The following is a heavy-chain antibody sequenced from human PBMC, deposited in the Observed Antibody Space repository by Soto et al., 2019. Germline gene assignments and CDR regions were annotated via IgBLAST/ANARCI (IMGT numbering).Heavy chain of an antibody. CDR2: INPSGGST. CDR3: ARDYGSGSYYKGAFDI. V-gene: IGHV1-46*03. J-gene: IGHJ3*02. D-gene: IGHD3-10*01. CDR1: GYTFTSYD. Sequence: GASVKVSCKASGYTFTSYDINWVRQAPGQGLEWMGIINPSGGSTSYAQKFQGRVTMTRDTSTSTVYMELSSLRSEDTAVYYCARDYGSGSYYKGAFDIWGQGTMVTVSS.